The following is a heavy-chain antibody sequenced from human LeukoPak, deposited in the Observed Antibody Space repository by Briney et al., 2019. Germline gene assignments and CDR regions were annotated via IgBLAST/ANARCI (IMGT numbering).Heavy chain of an antibody. CDR2: ISYDGSNK. Sequence: PGRSLRLSCAASGFTFSSYAMHWVRQAPGKGLEWVAVISYDGSNKYYADSVKGRFTISRDNSKNTLYLQMNSLRAEDTAVYYCARASGFYFDYWGQETLVTVSS. CDR3: ARASGFYFDY. CDR1: GFTFSSYA. V-gene: IGHV3-30*01. D-gene: IGHD6-25*01. J-gene: IGHJ4*02.